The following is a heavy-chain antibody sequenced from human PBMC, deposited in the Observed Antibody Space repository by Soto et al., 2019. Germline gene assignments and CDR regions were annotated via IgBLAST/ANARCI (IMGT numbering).Heavy chain of an antibody. CDR1: GVSISRGNW. CDR3: ARLPVVSPREYFFDF. V-gene: IGHV4-4*02. J-gene: IGHJ4*02. D-gene: IGHD2-2*01. Sequence: SETLSLTCVVSGVSISRGNWWTWVRQSPGKGLEWIGEIFHSGSTNYNPSLESRVTMSVDKSKNHFSLTLTSVTAADTAVYYCARLPVVSPREYFFDFWGQGTLVTVSS. CDR2: IFHSGST.